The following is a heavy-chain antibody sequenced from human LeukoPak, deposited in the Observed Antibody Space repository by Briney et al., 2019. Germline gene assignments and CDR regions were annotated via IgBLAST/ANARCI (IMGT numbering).Heavy chain of an antibody. Sequence: SETLSLTCGVSGASVTSHFWSWIRQTPGMGLEWIGYISNRGSTGYKPSLRSRVTISVDSSKNEVSLNVRSVSAADTAVYYCAEGVSGTYYAFDVWGQGRTV. CDR1: GASVTSHF. J-gene: IGHJ3*01. CDR3: AEGVSGTYYAFDV. D-gene: IGHD1-26*01. CDR2: ISNRGST. V-gene: IGHV4-59*02.